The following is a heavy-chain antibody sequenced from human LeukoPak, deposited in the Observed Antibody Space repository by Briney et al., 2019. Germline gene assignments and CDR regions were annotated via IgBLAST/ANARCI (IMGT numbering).Heavy chain of an antibody. CDR2: ISYDGSNK. D-gene: IGHD5-24*01. CDR1: GFTFSNAW. V-gene: IGHV3-30-3*01. Sequence: GGSLRLSCAASGFTFSNAWMNWVRQAPGKGLEWVAVISYDGSNKYYADSVKGRLTISRDNSKNTLYLQMNSLRAEDTAVYYCARALETATGFDPWGQGTLVTVSS. J-gene: IGHJ5*02. CDR3: ARALETATGFDP.